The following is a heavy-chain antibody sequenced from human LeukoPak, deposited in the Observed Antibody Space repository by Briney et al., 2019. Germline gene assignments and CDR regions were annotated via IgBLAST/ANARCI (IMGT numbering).Heavy chain of an antibody. CDR1: GGTFSSYA. CDR3: ARVNSGSYLVDY. J-gene: IGHJ4*02. D-gene: IGHD1-26*01. V-gene: IGHV1-69*06. CDR2: IIPIFGTA. Sequence: SVKVSCKASGGTFSSYAISWVRQAPGQGLEWMGGIIPIFGTANYAQKFQGRVTITADKSTSTAYMELSSLRSEDTAVYYCARVNSGSYLVDYWGQGTLVTVSS.